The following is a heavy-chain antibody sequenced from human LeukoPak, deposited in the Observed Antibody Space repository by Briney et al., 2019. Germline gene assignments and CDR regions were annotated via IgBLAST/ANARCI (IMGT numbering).Heavy chain of an antibody. CDR3: ARVISSKPKGTYWYFDL. J-gene: IGHJ2*01. CDR1: GGSFSDYY. V-gene: IGHV4-34*01. Sequence: SETLSLTCAVYGGSFSDYYWTWIRQPPGKGLEWIGEINDRGNTNSNPSLKSRVTISVDTPKNQFSLKMTSVTAADTAVYYCARVISSKPKGTYWYFDLWGRGTLVTVSS. CDR2: INDRGNT. D-gene: IGHD2-21*01.